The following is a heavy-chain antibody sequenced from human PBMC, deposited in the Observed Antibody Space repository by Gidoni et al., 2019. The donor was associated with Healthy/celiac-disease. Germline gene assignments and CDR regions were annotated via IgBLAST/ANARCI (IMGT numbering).Heavy chain of an antibody. CDR1: GYSFTSYW. J-gene: IGHJ6*02. CDR2: IAPSDSYT. CDR3: ARQHSSSWYPFDYYYGMDV. V-gene: IGHV5-10-1*01. Sequence: EVQLVQSGAEVKKPGESLRISCKGSGYSFTSYWISWVRQMPGNGLEWMGRIAPSDSYTNYSPSFQGHVTISADKSISTAYLQWSSLKASDTALYYCARQHSSSWYPFDYYYGMDVWGQGTTVTVSS. D-gene: IGHD6-13*01.